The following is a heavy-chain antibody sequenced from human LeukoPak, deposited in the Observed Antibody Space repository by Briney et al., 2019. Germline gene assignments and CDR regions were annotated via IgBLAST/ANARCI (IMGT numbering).Heavy chain of an antibody. J-gene: IGHJ4*02. CDR3: VRDGPSWGLL. Sequence: SETLSLTSTVSGGSIGTYYWSWIRQPAGKGLEWIGRVFTTGGAHYNPSLKSRVTMSLDTSRNLFSLELNSVTAADTAVYYCVRDGPSWGLLWGQGALVTVSS. CDR2: VFTTGGA. D-gene: IGHD7-27*01. CDR1: GGSIGTYY. V-gene: IGHV4-4*07.